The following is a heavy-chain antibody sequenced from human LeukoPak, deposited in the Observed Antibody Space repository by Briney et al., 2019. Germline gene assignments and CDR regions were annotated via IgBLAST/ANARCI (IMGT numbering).Heavy chain of an antibody. D-gene: IGHD3-9*01. Sequence: PGGSLRLSCPASGFTFSSYEMNWVRPAPGKEREWVSYISSSGSTIYYADSVKGRFTISRDNDKNSLYLQMYSRRAEDTAVYYCARDTYDILAGYYNGFDYWGQGTLVTVSS. V-gene: IGHV3-48*03. J-gene: IGHJ4*02. CDR2: ISSSGSTI. CDR3: ARDTYDILAGYYNGFDY. CDR1: GFTFSSYE.